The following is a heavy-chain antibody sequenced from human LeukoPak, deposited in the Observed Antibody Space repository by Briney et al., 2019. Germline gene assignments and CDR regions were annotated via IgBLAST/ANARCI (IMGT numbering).Heavy chain of an antibody. D-gene: IGHD1-26*01. Sequence: PSETLSLTCTVYGGSISSYYWSWIRQPPGKGLEWIGFISYSGSTNYNPSLKSRVTISIDTSMNQFSLKVSSVTAADTAVYYCARYSGSLFDYWGQGTLVTVSS. J-gene: IGHJ4*02. V-gene: IGHV4-59*01. CDR3: ARYSGSLFDY. CDR2: ISYSGST. CDR1: GGSISSYY.